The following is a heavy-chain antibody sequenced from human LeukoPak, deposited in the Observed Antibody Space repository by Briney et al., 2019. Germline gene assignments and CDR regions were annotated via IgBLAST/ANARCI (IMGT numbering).Heavy chain of an antibody. D-gene: IGHD2-2*01. CDR1: GGSISSYY. V-gene: IGHV4-59*01. CDR2: IYYSGST. Sequence: SETLSLTCTVSGGSISSYYWSWIRQPPGKGLEWIGYIYYSGSTNYNPSLKSRVTISVDTSKSQFSLKLSSVTAADTAVYYCARASSTRPYYYYGMDVWGQGTTVTVSS. CDR3: ARASSTRPYYYYGMDV. J-gene: IGHJ6*02.